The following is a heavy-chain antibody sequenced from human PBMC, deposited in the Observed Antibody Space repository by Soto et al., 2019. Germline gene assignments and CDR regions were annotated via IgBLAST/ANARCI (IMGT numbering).Heavy chain of an antibody. Sequence: SETLSLTCSVSGGSLSKYYWSWVRQPAGKGLEWIGRISTSGHVVSKVSLRSRLTMSVDMSNNHFSLKLTSVTAADTAVYYCARDNNDFWSLYPLAFDYWGQGALVTVSS. D-gene: IGHD3-3*01. CDR2: ISTSGHV. CDR3: ARDNNDFWSLYPLAFDY. CDR1: GGSLSKYY. J-gene: IGHJ4*02. V-gene: IGHV4-4*07.